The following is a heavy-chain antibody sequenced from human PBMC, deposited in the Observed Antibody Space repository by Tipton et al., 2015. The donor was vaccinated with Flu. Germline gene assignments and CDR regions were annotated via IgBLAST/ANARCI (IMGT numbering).Heavy chain of an antibody. CDR1: GFTFNKAW. CDR3: TPTSKINGDY. Sequence: SLRLSCVGSGFTFNKAWMSWVRKAPGKGLEWVGRIKSNSEGETTDYAAPVEGRFVISRDDSKKTLYLQMSSLKTEDTAMYYCTPTSKINGDYWGQGTLVTVSS. J-gene: IGHJ4*02. V-gene: IGHV3-15*01. D-gene: IGHD2-8*01. CDR2: IKSNSEGETT.